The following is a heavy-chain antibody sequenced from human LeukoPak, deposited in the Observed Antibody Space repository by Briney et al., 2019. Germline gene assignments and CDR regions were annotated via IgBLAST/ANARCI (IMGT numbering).Heavy chain of an antibody. Sequence: GGSLRLSCAASGFTFSSYAMHWVRQAPGKGLEWVAVISYDGSNKYYADSVKGRFTISRDNSKNTLYLQMNSLRAGDTAVYYCARVGSDYYGSGVDYWGQGTLVTVSS. CDR2: ISYDGSNK. CDR3: ARVGSDYYGSGVDY. CDR1: GFTFSSYA. D-gene: IGHD3-10*01. J-gene: IGHJ4*02. V-gene: IGHV3-30*04.